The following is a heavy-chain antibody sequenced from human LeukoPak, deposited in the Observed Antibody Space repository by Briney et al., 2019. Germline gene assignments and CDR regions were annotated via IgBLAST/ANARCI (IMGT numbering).Heavy chain of an antibody. CDR2: IYYSGST. CDR3: ARFRTTQTPVFL. J-gene: IGHJ3*01. CDR1: GGSISSYY. Sequence: PSETLSLTCTASGGSISSYYWSWIRQPPGKGLEWIGYIYYSGSTNYDPSLKSRVTISVDTSKNQFSLKLSSVTAADTAVYYCARFRTTQTPVFLWGQGTMVTVSS. V-gene: IGHV4-59*01. D-gene: IGHD2-15*01.